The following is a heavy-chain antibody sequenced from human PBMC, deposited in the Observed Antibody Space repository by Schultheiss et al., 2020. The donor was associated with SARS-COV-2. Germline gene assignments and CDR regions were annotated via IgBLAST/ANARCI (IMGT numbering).Heavy chain of an antibody. CDR1: GFTVSSNY. CDR2: IYSGGST. Sequence: GGSLRLSCAASGFTVSSNYMSWVRQAPGKGLEWVSVIYSGGSTYYADSVKGRFTISRDNAKNSLYLQMNSLRAEDTAVYYCARSYCSSTSCYRVFYYYYGMDVWGQGTTVTVSS. V-gene: IGHV3-53*01. J-gene: IGHJ6*02. CDR3: ARSYCSSTSCYRVFYYYYGMDV. D-gene: IGHD2-2*01.